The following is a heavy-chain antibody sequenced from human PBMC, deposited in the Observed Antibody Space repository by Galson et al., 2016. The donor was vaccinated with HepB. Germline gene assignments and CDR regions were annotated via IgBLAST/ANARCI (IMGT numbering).Heavy chain of an antibody. J-gene: IGHJ4*02. D-gene: IGHD3/OR15-3a*01. CDR3: AKDQVHYGFNLDY. Sequence: SLRLSCAASGFSFSKYGMHWVRQAPGKGLEWVAVISSDADNEYYADSVKGRFTLSRDNSRNTLYLKMNSLRAEDTAVHYCAKDQVHYGFNLDYWGQGTLVTVSS. CDR2: ISSDADNE. V-gene: IGHV3-30*18. CDR1: GFSFSKYG.